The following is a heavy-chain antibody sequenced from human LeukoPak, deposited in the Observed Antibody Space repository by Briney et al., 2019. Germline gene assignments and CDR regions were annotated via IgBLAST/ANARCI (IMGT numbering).Heavy chain of an antibody. V-gene: IGHV1-46*01. Sequence: GASVKVSCKVSGYTLTELSMQWVRQAPGQGLEWMGIINPSGGSTNYAQKFQGRVSMTRDTSTSTVYMELSSLRSEDTAMYWCARGYYDSSGYDPGLGYWGQGTLVTVSS. CDR2: INPSGGST. D-gene: IGHD3-22*01. J-gene: IGHJ4*02. CDR3: ARGYYDSSGYDPGLGY. CDR1: GYTLTELS.